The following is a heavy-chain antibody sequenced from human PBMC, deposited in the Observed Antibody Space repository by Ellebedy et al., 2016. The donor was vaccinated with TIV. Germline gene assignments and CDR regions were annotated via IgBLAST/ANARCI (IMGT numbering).Heavy chain of an antibody. CDR1: GDSXSSNIXT. CDR2: TYYRSHWTT. Sequence: MPSETLSLTCAISGDSXSSNIXTWNSXRQSPSRGLEWLGRTYYRSHWTTDYAVSVRSRITINPDTAKNQFSLQLNSMTPEETAVYYCARERDWAGIDRWGQGTQVTVSS. V-gene: IGHV6-1*01. CDR3: ARERDWAGIDR. D-gene: IGHD1-1*01. J-gene: IGHJ5*02.